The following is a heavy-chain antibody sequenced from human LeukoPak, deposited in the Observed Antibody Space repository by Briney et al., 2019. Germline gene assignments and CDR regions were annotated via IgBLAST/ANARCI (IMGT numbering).Heavy chain of an antibody. Sequence: GGSLRLSCAASGFTVISNYMSWVRQAPGKGLEWVSFIYSGGSTYYADSVKGRFTISRDNSKNTLYLQMNSLRAEDTAVYYCAEFDSSGYYYDYWGQGTLVTVSS. D-gene: IGHD3-22*01. V-gene: IGHV3-66*01. J-gene: IGHJ4*02. CDR1: GFTVISNY. CDR2: IYSGGST. CDR3: AEFDSSGYYYDY.